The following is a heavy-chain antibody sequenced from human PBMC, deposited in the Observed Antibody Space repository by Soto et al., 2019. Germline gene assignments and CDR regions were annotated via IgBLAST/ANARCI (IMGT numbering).Heavy chain of an antibody. J-gene: IGHJ1*01. CDR2: IHSSGSI. Sequence: SETLFLTCTVSGGSISSDDYYWSWIRQAPGRGLEWIGYIHSSGSIYYNPSLKSRATMSIDTAGNQFSLKVSSVTVADTAVYYCARDLDGLHDDTSGPFPRPGWGQGTLVTVSS. CDR1: GGSISSDDYY. D-gene: IGHD3-22*01. V-gene: IGHV4-30-4*01. CDR3: ARDLDGLHDDTSGPFPRPG.